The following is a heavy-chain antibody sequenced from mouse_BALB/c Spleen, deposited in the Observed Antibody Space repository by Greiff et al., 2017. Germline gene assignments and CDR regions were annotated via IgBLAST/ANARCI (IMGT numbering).Heavy chain of an antibody. J-gene: IGHJ4*01. CDR2: ISSGGST. CDR1: GFTFSSYA. Sequence: DVKVVESGGGLVKPGGSLKLSCAASGFTFSSYAMSWVRQTPEKRLEWVASISSGGSTYYSDSVMGRFTITRDNARNILYLQMSSLRSEDTAMYYCTRPHYRDCYAMDYWGQGTSVTVSS. V-gene: IGHV5-6-5*01. CDR3: TRPHYRDCYAMDY. D-gene: IGHD2-14*01.